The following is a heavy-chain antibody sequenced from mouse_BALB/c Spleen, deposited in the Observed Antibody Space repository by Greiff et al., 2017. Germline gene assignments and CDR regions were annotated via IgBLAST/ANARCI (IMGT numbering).Heavy chain of an antibody. J-gene: IGHJ3*01. CDR2: LWTGGGT. CDR3: VRDYDDAY. Sequence: VQLQQSGPGLVAPSQSLSITCTVSGFSLTSYDISWVRQPPGKGLEWLGVLWTGGGTNYNSAFMSRLSISKDNSKSQVFLKMNSLHTDDTAKYYCVRDYDDAYWGQGTLVTVSA. D-gene: IGHD2-12*01. CDR1: GFSLTSYD. V-gene: IGHV2-9-2*01.